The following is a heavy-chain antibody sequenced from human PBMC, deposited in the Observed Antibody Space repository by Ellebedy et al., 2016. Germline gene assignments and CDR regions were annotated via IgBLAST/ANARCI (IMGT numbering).Heavy chain of an antibody. CDR1: GFPFRMFD. J-gene: IGHJ4*02. Sequence: GGSLRLXXEASGFPFRMFDMCWVRQAPGKGLEWVSGISGSGSSTYYADSVKGRFTISRDNAKKSLYLQMNSLRPEDTALYYCAKDLERGLEWSQSAFDYWGQGTLVTVSS. CDR3: AKDLERGLEWSQSAFDY. V-gene: IGHV3-23*01. CDR2: ISGSGSST. D-gene: IGHD3-3*01.